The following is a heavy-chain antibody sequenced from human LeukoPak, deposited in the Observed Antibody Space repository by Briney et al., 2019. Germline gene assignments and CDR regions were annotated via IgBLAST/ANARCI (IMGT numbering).Heavy chain of an antibody. CDR3: ARAGVTNLLGETYWYFDL. D-gene: IGHD1-26*01. V-gene: IGHV3-7*01. J-gene: IGHJ2*01. Sequence: GGSLRLSCTASEFTLSHYWMTWVRQAPGKGLEWVAKIEKDGSAAYYVDSMKGRFTISRDNAENSLYLQMNSLRAEDTAVYSCARAGVTNLLGETYWYFDLWGRGTLVTVSS. CDR1: EFTLSHYW. CDR2: IEKDGSAA.